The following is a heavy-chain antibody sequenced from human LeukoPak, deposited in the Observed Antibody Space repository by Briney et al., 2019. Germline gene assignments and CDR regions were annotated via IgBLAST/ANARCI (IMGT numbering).Heavy chain of an antibody. CDR2: TYYRSKWYN. V-gene: IGHV6-1*01. CDR3: ARDFRTTGWHTFDY. CDR1: GDSVSSKNGA. D-gene: IGHD6-19*01. J-gene: IGHJ4*02. Sequence: SQTLSLTCVVSGDSVSSKNGAWNWIRQSPSRGLEWLGRTYYRSKWYNDYAESMEGRMTISQDTSKNQYSLHLNSVTPDDTAVYYCARDFRTTGWHTFDYWGQGTLVTVYS.